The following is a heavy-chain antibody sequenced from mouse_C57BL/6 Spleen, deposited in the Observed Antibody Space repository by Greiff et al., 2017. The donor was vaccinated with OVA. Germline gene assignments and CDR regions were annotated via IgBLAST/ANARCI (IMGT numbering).Heavy chain of an antibody. CDR3: ARGNYSIYFDY. D-gene: IGHD2-5*01. CDR2: IYPGDGDT. V-gene: IGHV1-82*01. J-gene: IGHJ2*01. CDR1: GYAFSSSW. Sequence: VQLQQSGPELVKPGASVKISCKASGYAFSSSWMNWVKQRPGKGLEWIGRIYPGDGDTNYNGKFKGKATLTADKSSSTADMQLSSLTSEDSAVYFCARGNYSIYFDYWGQGTTLTVSS.